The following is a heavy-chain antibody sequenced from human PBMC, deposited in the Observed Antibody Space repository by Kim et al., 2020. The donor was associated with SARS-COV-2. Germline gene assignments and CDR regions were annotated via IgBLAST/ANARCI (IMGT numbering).Heavy chain of an antibody. Sequence: YSSGCTNNNPSLKSRGPISVDTYKNQFSLKLSSVTAADTAVYYCARWFDPWGQGTLVTVSS. CDR2: YSSGCT. CDR3: ARWFDP. J-gene: IGHJ5*02. V-gene: IGHV4-59*01.